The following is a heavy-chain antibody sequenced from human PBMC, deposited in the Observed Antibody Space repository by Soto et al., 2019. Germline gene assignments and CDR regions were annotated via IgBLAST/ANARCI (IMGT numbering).Heavy chain of an antibody. V-gene: IGHV3-30*18. CDR3: AKGLSVIQEWIIDGH. CDR1: GFTLSSYG. Sequence: QVQLVESGGGVVQPGRSLRLSCAVSGFTLSSYGIHWVRQAPGKGLEWVAFMSYDGNKKYYADSVKGRFTISRDNSKNTLYLQMDSLRADGTAMYYCAKGLSVIQEWIIDGHWGQGTQVTVSS. J-gene: IGHJ4*02. D-gene: IGHD5-18*01. CDR2: MSYDGNKK.